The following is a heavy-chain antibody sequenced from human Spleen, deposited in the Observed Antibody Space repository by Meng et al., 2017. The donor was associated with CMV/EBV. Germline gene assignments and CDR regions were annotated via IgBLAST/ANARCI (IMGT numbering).Heavy chain of an antibody. D-gene: IGHD4-11*01. CDR3: AKDLEALHGPYYYGMDV. V-gene: IGHV3-30-3*01. CDR2: ISYDGSNK. CDR1: GFTFSNYA. Sequence: LSLTCAASGFTFSNYAMNWVRQAPGKGLEWVAVISYDGSNKYYADSVKGRFTISRDNSKNTLYLQMNSLRAEDTAVYYCAKDLEALHGPYYYGMDVWGQGTTVTVSS. J-gene: IGHJ6*02.